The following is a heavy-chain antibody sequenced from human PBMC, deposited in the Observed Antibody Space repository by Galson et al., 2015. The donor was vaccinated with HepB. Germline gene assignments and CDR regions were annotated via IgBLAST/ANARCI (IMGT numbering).Heavy chain of an antibody. J-gene: IGHJ4*02. CDR1: GGSISIYY. V-gene: IGHV4-59*08. CDR2: VYFSGST. CDR3: ARHVYYSGSGSHPDY. Sequence: TLSLTCIVSGGSISIYYWSWIRQPPGKGLEWIGYVYFSGSTYYNPSLKSRVSISVDTSKNQSSLKLTSVTAADTAVYYCARHVYYSGSGSHPDYWGQGTLVTVSS. D-gene: IGHD3-10*01.